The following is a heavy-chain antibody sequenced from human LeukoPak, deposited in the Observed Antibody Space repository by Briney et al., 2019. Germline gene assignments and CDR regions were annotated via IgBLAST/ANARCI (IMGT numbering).Heavy chain of an antibody. J-gene: IGHJ4*02. CDR3: TTGYTVTTAS. CDR1: GFTFSNAW. Sequence: PGGSLRLSCAASGFTFSNAWMSWVRQAPGKGLEWAGRIKSKTDGGTTDYAAPAKGRFTISRDDSKNTLYLQMNSLKTEDTAVYYCTTGYTVTTASRGQGTLVTVSS. V-gene: IGHV3-15*01. D-gene: IGHD4-17*01. CDR2: IKSKTDGGTT.